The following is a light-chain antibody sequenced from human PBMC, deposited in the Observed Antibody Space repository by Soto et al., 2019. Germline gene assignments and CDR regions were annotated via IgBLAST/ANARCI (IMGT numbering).Light chain of an antibody. J-gene: IGKJ2*01. V-gene: IGKV3-15*01. Sequence: EIVLTQSPATLSVSPGDRVTLSCRASESLFGFLAWYQQKPGQSPRLLIYGGSTRATGIPARFSGSGSATDFTLTFISLQSEDCAVYFCQSYNDWPFASGLGTKLEI. CDR1: ESLFGF. CDR3: QSYNDWPFA. CDR2: GGS.